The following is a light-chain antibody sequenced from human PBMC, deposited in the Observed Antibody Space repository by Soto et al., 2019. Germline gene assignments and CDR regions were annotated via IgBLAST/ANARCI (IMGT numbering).Light chain of an antibody. Sequence: DMQMTQSPSTLSASLGDRVTITCRASQSISSYLNWYQQKPGKAPKLLIYAASTLESGVPSRFSGSGSGTDFTLTISSLQPEDFATYYCQQSYNNPKTFGQGTKVDIK. CDR1: QSISSY. V-gene: IGKV1-39*01. CDR3: QQSYNNPKT. J-gene: IGKJ1*01. CDR2: AAS.